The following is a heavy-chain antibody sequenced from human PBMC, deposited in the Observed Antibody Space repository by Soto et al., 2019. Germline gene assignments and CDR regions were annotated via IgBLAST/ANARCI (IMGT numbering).Heavy chain of an antibody. D-gene: IGHD3-10*01. Sequence: QPQLQESGPGLLKPSETLSLTCTVSGASISSSRYYWGWLRQPPGKGLEWIGNIYNNGGTYYNPSLTSRVAISVDTSKNQFSLKLNSVTAADTAVYYCVSSPSGSNTWKSALDFWGQGTLVTVSS. CDR1: GASISSSRYY. CDR3: VSSPSGSNTWKSALDF. J-gene: IGHJ4*02. V-gene: IGHV4-39*01. CDR2: IYNNGGT.